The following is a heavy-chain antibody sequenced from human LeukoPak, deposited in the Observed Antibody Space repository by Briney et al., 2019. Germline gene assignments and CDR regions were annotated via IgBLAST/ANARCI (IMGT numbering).Heavy chain of an antibody. V-gene: IGHV4-59*01. CDR3: ARGRYSSSWYSLDY. D-gene: IGHD6-13*01. J-gene: IGHJ4*02. CDR1: GGSISSYY. Sequence: SETLPLTCTVSGGSISSYYWSWIRQPPGKGLEWIGYIYYSGSTNYNPSLKSRVTISVDTSKNQFSLKLSSVAAADTAVYYCARGRYSSSWYSLDYWGQGTLVTVSS. CDR2: IYYSGST.